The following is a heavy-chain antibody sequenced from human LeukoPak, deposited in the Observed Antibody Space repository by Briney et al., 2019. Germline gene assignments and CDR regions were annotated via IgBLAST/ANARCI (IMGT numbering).Heavy chain of an antibody. CDR3: AKRGVVIRVILVGFHKEAYYFDS. V-gene: IGHV3-23*01. D-gene: IGHD3-22*01. J-gene: IGHJ4*02. Sequence: GGSLRLSCAVSGVTLSNYGMSWVRQAPGKGLEWVAGISDSGGRTNYADSLKGRFTISRDNPKNTLYLQMNSLRAEDTGVYFCAKRGVVIRVILVGFHKEAYYFDSWGQGALVTVSS. CDR2: ISDSGGRT. CDR1: GVTLSNYG.